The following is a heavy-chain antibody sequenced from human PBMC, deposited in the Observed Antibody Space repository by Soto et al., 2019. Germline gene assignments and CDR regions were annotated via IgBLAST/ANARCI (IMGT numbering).Heavy chain of an antibody. D-gene: IGHD1-26*01. CDR1: GGSISSYY. J-gene: IGHJ6*02. CDR2: IYYSGST. Sequence: PSETLSLTCTVSGGSISSYYWSWIRQPPGKGLEWIGYIYYSGSTNLNPPLKSRVTMSLDTSKKQFSLKLSSVTAADTAVYYCARSIVGTTRYNSGTDVWGQGTTVTVSS. CDR3: ARSIVGTTRYNSGTDV. V-gene: IGHV4-59*01.